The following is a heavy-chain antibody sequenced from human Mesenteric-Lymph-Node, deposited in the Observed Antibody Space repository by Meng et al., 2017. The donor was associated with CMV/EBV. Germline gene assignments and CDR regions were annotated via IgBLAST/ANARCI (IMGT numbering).Heavy chain of an antibody. V-gene: IGHV4-61*01. CDR1: GGSVNSVSYH. J-gene: IGHJ5*02. D-gene: IGHD3-3*01. Sequence: SETLSLTCSLAGGSVNSVSYHWTWLRQAPGKGLEWIGDIYHTESTNRNPALKSRLIMSMDTAKNQFTLTLTSVTAADKGVYYCARDFWGGYSALDPWGQGTLVTVSS. CDR3: ARDFWGGYSALDP. CDR2: IYHTEST.